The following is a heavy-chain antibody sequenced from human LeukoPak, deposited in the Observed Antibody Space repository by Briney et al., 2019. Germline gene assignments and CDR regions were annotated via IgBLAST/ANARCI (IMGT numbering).Heavy chain of an antibody. Sequence: ASVKVSCKASGYTFTGYYMHWVRQAPGQGLEWMGRINPNSGGTNYAQKFQGRVTMTRDTSISTAYMELSSLRSEDTAVYYCARDTGSGSYYKGHYYYYYMDVWGKGTTVTVSS. D-gene: IGHD3-10*01. V-gene: IGHV1-2*06. J-gene: IGHJ6*03. CDR1: GYTFTGYY. CDR3: ARDTGSGSYYKGHYYYYYMDV. CDR2: INPNSGGT.